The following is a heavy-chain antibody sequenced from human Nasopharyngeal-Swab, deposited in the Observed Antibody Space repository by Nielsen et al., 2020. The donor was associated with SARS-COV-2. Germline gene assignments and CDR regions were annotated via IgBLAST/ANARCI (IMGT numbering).Heavy chain of an antibody. CDR1: GFTFSGSA. D-gene: IGHD3-3*01. CDR3: TSLSITIFGVVIY. V-gene: IGHV3-73*01. J-gene: IGHJ4*02. Sequence: GESLKISCAASGFTFSGSAMHWVRQASGKGLEWVGRIRSKANSYATAYAASVKGRFTISRDDSKNTAYLQMNSLKTEDTAVYYCTSLSITIFGVVIYWSQGTLVTVSS. CDR2: IRSKANSYAT.